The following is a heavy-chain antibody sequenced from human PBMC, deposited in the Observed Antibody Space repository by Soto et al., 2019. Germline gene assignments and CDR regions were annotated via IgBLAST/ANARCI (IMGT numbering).Heavy chain of an antibody. D-gene: IGHD2-2*01. Sequence: SETLSLTCTVSGGSVSSGGYYWSWIRQPPGKGLEWIGYIYYSGSTNYNPSLKSRVTISVDTSKNQFSLKLSSVTAADTAVYYCARYCSSTSCYYWFDPWGQGTLVTVSS. CDR1: GGSVSSGGYY. J-gene: IGHJ5*02. V-gene: IGHV4-61*08. CDR2: IYYSGST. CDR3: ARYCSSTSCYYWFDP.